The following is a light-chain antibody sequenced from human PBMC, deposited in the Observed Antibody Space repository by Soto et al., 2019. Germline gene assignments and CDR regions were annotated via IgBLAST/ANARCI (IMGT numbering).Light chain of an antibody. V-gene: IGLV1-44*01. CDR2: NFN. CDR3: VSWDDSLNGYV. Sequence: QSVLTQPPSASGTPGQRVAISCSGSSSNIGKNHNVNWYQQLPGTAPKLVIYNFNQRPSGVPDRFSGSKSGTSASLAISGLQSEDEADYYCVSWDDSLNGYVFGTGTKVTVL. J-gene: IGLJ1*01. CDR1: SSNIGKNHN.